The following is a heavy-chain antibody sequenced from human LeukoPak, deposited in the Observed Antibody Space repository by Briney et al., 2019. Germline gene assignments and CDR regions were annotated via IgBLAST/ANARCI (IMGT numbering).Heavy chain of an antibody. CDR1: GFTFSSYV. J-gene: IGHJ6*02. CDR2: IWYDGSNK. V-gene: IGHV3-33*01. CDR3: ARGHRMTTVTLYYYYGMDV. Sequence: PGRSLRLSCAASGFTFSSYVMHWVRQAPGKGLEWVAVIWYDGSNKYYADSVKGRFTISRDNSKNTLYLQMNSLRAEDTAVYYCARGHRMTTVTLYYYYGMDVWGQGTTVTVSS. D-gene: IGHD4-17*01.